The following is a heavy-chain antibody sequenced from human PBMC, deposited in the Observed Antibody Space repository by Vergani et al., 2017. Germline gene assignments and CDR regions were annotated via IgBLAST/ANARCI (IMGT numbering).Heavy chain of an antibody. V-gene: IGHV4-34*01. CDR1: GGSFSGYY. Sequence: QVQLQQWGAGLLKPSETLSLTCAVYGGSFSGYYWSWIRQPPGKGLEWIGEINHSGNTNYNPPRKRRVTISVDTSKNLFSLKLSSVTAAVTAVYYCARGRSGWYGFDYWGQGTLVTVSS. D-gene: IGHD6-19*01. CDR2: INHSGNT. CDR3: ARGRSGWYGFDY. J-gene: IGHJ4*02.